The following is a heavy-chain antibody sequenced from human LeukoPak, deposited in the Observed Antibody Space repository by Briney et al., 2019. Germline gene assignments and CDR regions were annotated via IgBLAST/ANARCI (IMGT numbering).Heavy chain of an antibody. J-gene: IGHJ4*02. CDR3: ATNGGHWDLDY. D-gene: IGHD3-16*01. CDR2: IQYDENK. V-gene: IGHV3-30*02. CDR1: GFTFSNYG. Sequence: PGGSLRLSCATSGFTFSNYGMHWVRQAPGRGLEWVALIQYDENKNYADSVKGRFTISRDNSKNTVYLQMNSLRVEDTAVYYCATNGGHWDLDYWGQGTLVTVSS.